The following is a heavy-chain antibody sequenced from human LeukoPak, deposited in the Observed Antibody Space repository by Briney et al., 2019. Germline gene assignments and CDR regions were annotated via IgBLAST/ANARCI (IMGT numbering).Heavy chain of an antibody. D-gene: IGHD6-19*01. CDR2: IYPGDSDT. CDR1: GYSFTSYW. CDR3: ARTSSGWYGKNYYYYYMDV. Sequence: GESLKISCKGSGYSFTSYWIGWVRQMPGKGLEWMGIIYPGDSDTRYSPSFQGQVTISADRSISTAYLQWSSLKASDTAMYYCARTSSGWYGKNYYYYYMDVWGKGTTVTVSS. J-gene: IGHJ6*03. V-gene: IGHV5-51*01.